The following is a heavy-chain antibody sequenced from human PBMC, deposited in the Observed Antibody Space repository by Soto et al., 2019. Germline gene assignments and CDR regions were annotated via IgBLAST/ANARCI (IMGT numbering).Heavy chain of an antibody. Sequence: PLETLCVRWTVAGRTIANSRGGWVRQPSETGLASLGHIYHTGIADYNPSRQSRVTLSVDTSTNQFSLKLTSVSAADTAVYYCARIPAYDSSGYSFEPEWSLDPWGRGTLVTAPQ. V-gene: IGHV4-59*01. J-gene: IGHJ2*01. CDR3: ARIPAYDSSGYSFEPEWSLDP. D-gene: IGHD3-22*01. CDR1: GRTIANSR. CDR2: IYHTGIA.